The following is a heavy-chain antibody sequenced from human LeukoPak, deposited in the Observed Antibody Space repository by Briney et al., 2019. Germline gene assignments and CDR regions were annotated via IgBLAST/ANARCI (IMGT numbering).Heavy chain of an antibody. CDR3: AKDSGIFRLIAVAGTSAYFDY. CDR1: GFTFSSYA. V-gene: IGHV3-23*01. CDR2: IRGSGGST. J-gene: IGHJ4*02. D-gene: IGHD6-19*01. Sequence: GGSLRLSCAASGFTFSSYAMSWVRQAPGKGLEWGSAIRGSGGSTYCADCVKGRFTISRDNSKNTLYLQMTSLRAGETAVYYCAKDSGIFRLIAVAGTSAYFDYWGQGTLVTVSS.